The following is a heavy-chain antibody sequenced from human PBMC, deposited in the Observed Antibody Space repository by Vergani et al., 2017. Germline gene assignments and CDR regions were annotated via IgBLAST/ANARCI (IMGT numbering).Heavy chain of an antibody. D-gene: IGHD5-12*01. CDR1: GGSISRGSYY. CDR2: IYTSGST. CDR3: ACQRGYSGYQYY. V-gene: IGHV4-61*02. J-gene: IGHJ4*02. Sequence: QVQLQESGPGLVKPSQTLSLTCTVSGGSISRGSYYWSWIRQPAGKGREWIWLIYTSGSTNYNPSLKSRVTISVDTSKNQFSLKLSSVTAADTAVYYCACQRGYSGYQYYWGQGTLVTVSS.